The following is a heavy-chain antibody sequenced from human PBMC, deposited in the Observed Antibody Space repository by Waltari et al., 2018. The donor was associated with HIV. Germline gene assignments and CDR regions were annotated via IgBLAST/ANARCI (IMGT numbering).Heavy chain of an antibody. CDR2: IGWKSGTL. CDR1: GFTFDENA. V-gene: IGHV3-9*01. Sequence: EVLLVESGGGLVQPGRSLTLSCETSGFTFDENAIHWVRQVPGKGREWVSGIGWKSGTLGYLDSVKGRFTISRDNAKRSVYLQMNSLKLEDTAFYYCARDWSGYDPVGYFDFWGQGVLVTVSS. CDR3: ARDWSGYDPVGYFDF. D-gene: IGHD5-12*01. J-gene: IGHJ4*02.